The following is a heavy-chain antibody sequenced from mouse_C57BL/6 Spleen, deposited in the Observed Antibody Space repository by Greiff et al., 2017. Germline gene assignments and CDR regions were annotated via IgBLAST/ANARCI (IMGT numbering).Heavy chain of an antibody. D-gene: IGHD1-1*01. CDR3: APFITTVGDAMDY. Sequence: EVQLQQSGPELVKPGASVKLSCKASGYTFTDYNMHWVKQSHGQSLEWIGYINPNNGGTSYNQKFKGKATLTVNKSSSTAYMELRSLTSEDSAVYYCAPFITTVGDAMDYWGQGTSVTVSS. J-gene: IGHJ4*01. V-gene: IGHV1-22*01. CDR1: GYTFTDYN. CDR2: INPNNGGT.